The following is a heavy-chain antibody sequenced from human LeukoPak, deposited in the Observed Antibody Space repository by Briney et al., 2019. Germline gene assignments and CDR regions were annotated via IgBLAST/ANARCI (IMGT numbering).Heavy chain of an antibody. CDR3: ARGVDCSSTSCHYYYYGMDV. CDR1: GGSFSGYY. J-gene: IGHJ6*02. D-gene: IGHD2-2*01. V-gene: IGHV4-34*01. Sequence: SETLSLTCAVYGGSFSGYYWSWIRQPPGKGLEWIGEINHSGSTNYNPSLKSRVTITVDTSKNQFSLKLSSVTAADTAVYYCARGVDCSSTSCHYYYYGMDVWGQGIAVTVSS. CDR2: INHSGST.